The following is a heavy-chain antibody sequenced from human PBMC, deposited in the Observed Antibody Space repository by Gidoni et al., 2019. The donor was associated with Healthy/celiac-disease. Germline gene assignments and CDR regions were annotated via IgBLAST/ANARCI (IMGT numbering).Heavy chain of an antibody. V-gene: IGHV4-31*03. J-gene: IGHJ5*02. D-gene: IGHD2-15*01. Sequence: QVQLQESGPGLVKPSQTLSLTCTVSGGSISSGVSYWSWIRQHPGKGLEWIGYIYYSGSTYYNPSLKSRVTISVDTSKNQFSLKLSSVTAADTAVYYCARGYCSGGSCYSGTEYNWFDPWGQGTLVTVSS. CDR3: ARGYCSGGSCYSGTEYNWFDP. CDR2: IYYSGST. CDR1: GGSISSGVSY.